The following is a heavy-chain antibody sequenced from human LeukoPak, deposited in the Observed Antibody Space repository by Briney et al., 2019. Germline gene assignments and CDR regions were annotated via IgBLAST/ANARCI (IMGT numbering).Heavy chain of an antibody. CDR2: INPSGGGT. J-gene: IGHJ4*02. V-gene: IGHV1-46*01. Sequence: GASVTVSCKASGYTFTNYYMHWVRQAPGQGLEWMGIINPSGGGTNYAQKFQGRLTMTRDTSTTTVYMELSSLRSEDTAMYYCAREIGPRQLHLWGSAFDYWGQGTLVTVSS. CDR3: AREIGPRQLHLWGSAFDY. D-gene: IGHD5-18*01. CDR1: GYTFTNYY.